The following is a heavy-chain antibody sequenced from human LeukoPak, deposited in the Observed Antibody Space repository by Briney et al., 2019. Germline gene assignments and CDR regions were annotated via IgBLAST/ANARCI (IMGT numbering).Heavy chain of an antibody. Sequence: PSETLSLTCIVSGGSSSSYYWSWIRQPPGKGLEWIGYIYYSGCTNYNPSLKSRVTISVNTSKNQFSLKLSSVTAADTAVYYCARATNYAGVFDYWGQGTLVTVSS. CDR3: ARATNYAGVFDY. CDR1: GGSSSSYY. D-gene: IGHD2-2*01. CDR2: IYYSGCT. J-gene: IGHJ4*02. V-gene: IGHV4-59*01.